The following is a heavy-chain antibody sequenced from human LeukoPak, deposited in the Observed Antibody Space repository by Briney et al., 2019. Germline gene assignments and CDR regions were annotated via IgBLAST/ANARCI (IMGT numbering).Heavy chain of an antibody. Sequence: SETLSLTCTVSGGSISPYYWSCIRQPPGKGLEWIGSIYYSGSTYYNPSLKSRVTISVDTSKNQFSLKLSSVTAADTAVYYCARAQGSNWFDPWGQGTLVTVSS. V-gene: IGHV4-39*07. CDR1: GGSISPYY. J-gene: IGHJ5*02. CDR3: ARAQGSNWFDP. CDR2: IYYSGST.